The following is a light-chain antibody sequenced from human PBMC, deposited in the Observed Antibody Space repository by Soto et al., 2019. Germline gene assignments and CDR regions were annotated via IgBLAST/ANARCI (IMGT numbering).Light chain of an antibody. CDR3: MQATQFRPYT. CDR2: KIS. CDR1: QSLVHSDGNTY. J-gene: IGKJ2*01. Sequence: DIVLTQTPLSSLVTLGQPASISCRSNQSLVHSDGNTYLSWLHQRPGQPPRLLIYKISNRLSGGPDRFSGSGAGTDFTLKISGVEAEDVGVYYCMQATQFRPYTFGQGTKLEIK. V-gene: IGKV2-24*01.